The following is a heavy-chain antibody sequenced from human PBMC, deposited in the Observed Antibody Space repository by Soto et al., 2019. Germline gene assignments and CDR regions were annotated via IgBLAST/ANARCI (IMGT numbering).Heavy chain of an antibody. CDR1: GYTFTSYD. CDR2: MNPNSGNT. D-gene: IGHD6-19*01. Sequence: QVQLVQSGAEVKKPGASVKVSCKASGYTFTSYDINWVRQATGQGLEWMGWMNPNSGNTGYAQKFQGRVTMTRNTSISTAYMELSSLRSEDTAVYYCARVIYSSGWYRPTYYYYYGMDVWGQGTTVTVSS. V-gene: IGHV1-8*01. J-gene: IGHJ6*02. CDR3: ARVIYSSGWYRPTYYYYYGMDV.